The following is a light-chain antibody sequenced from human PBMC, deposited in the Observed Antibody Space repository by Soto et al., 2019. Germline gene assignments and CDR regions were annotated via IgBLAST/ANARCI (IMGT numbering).Light chain of an antibody. CDR3: QQAYGFAFT. CDR2: AAS. J-gene: IGKJ3*01. Sequence: DIQMTQSPLSVSASVGDRVTISCRASQGISTWLAWYQQKPGKAPKLLIYAASSLQTGVPSRFSDSGSGTDFTLTISSLQPEDTATYFCQQAYGFAFTFGPGTKLEIE. CDR1: QGISTW. V-gene: IGKV1-12*01.